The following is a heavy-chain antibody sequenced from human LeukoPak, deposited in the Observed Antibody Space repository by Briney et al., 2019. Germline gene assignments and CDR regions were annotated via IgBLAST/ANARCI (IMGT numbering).Heavy chain of an antibody. CDR1: GGSITNFY. J-gene: IGHJ2*01. Sequence: SETLSLTCTVSGGSITNFYWSWFRQPPGKRLEWLGFIYYTGSTTYNPSLESRVTISVDTSKNQFSLRLRSVTAADTAVYYCAASRWYFDVWGRGVVVAVSS. V-gene: IGHV4-59*08. CDR2: IYYTGST. CDR3: AASRWYFDV.